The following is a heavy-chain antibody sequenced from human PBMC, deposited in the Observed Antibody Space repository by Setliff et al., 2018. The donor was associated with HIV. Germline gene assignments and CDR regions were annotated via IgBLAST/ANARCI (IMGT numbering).Heavy chain of an antibody. V-gene: IGHV4-34*01. Sequence: PSETLSLTCAVYGGSFSGYYWTWIRQPPGMGLEWIGEISQSGSTNYNASLKSRVTMSVDASQRQFSLNLTSVTAADTAVYYCARGSWVGATTPTDYWGRGKLVTAPQ. CDR1: GGSFSGYY. J-gene: IGHJ4*02. CDR2: ISQSGST. CDR3: ARGSWVGATTPTDY. D-gene: IGHD1-26*01.